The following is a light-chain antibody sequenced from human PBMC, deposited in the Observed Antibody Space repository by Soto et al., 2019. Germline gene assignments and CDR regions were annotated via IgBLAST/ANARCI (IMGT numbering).Light chain of an antibody. CDR1: QSIGNW. J-gene: IGKJ3*01. V-gene: IGKV1-5*03. Sequence: DVQMTQTPSSLSASVGDRVILTCRASQSIGNWLAWYQQKPGKAPKLLIYKASSLESGVPTRFSGSGSGTDFTLTISSLQPEDFATYYCQKYNSYVFGHGSKVDIK. CDR2: KAS. CDR3: QKYNSYV.